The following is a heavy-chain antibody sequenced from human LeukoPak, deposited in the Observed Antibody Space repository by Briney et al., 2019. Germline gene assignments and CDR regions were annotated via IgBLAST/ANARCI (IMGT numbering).Heavy chain of an antibody. Sequence: PGGSLRLSCAASGFTFSDYYMSWIRQAPGKGLEWVSYISSSGSTIYYADSVKGRFTISRDNAKNSLYLQMNSLRAEDTAVYYCARSGPVRDLGGPANIAAAGTEDAFDIWGQGTMVTVSS. D-gene: IGHD6-13*01. CDR1: GFTFSDYY. CDR3: ARSGPVRDLGGPANIAAAGTEDAFDI. J-gene: IGHJ3*02. CDR2: ISSSGSTI. V-gene: IGHV3-11*01.